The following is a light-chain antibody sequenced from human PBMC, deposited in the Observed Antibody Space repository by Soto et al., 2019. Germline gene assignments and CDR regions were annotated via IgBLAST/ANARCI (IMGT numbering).Light chain of an antibody. CDR2: GTS. J-gene: IGKJ1*01. V-gene: IGKV1-6*01. Sequence: IQMTQSPSTLSASVGDRVTLTCRASQGISNYLAWYQQKPGQAPKLLIFGTSTLHSGVPSRFSGSGSGTRFTLTITSLQPEDVATYYCLHEYNYPWTFGQGTKVDI. CDR1: QGISNY. CDR3: LHEYNYPWT.